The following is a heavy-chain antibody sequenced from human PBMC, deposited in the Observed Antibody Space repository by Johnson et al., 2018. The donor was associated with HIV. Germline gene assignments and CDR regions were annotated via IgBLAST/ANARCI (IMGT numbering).Heavy chain of an antibody. V-gene: IGHV3-53*01. CDR2: IYSGDNT. CDR3: ARSGDSIGSFWAGGAFDI. D-gene: IGHD3/OR15-3a*01. J-gene: IGHJ3*02. CDR1: GFTVSSNY. Sequence: VHLVESGGGLIQPGGSLRLSCAASGFTVSSNYMSWVRQAPGKGLEWVSVIYSGDNTYYADSVKGRFTISRDNSKNTLYLQMNSLRAEDTAVYYCARSGDSIGSFWAGGAFDIWGQGTMVTVSS.